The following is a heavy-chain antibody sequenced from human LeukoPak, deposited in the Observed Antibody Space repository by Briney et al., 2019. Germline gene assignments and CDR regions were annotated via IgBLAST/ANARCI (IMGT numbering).Heavy chain of an antibody. CDR3: ARGPISR. V-gene: IGHV3-66*01. CDR1: EFAFSDYW. Sequence: HPGGSLRLSCAASEFAFSDYWMTWVRQAPGKGLEWVSVIYSGGSTYYADSVKGRFTISRDNSKNTLYLQMNSLRAEDTAVYYCARGPISRWGQGTLVTVSS. D-gene: IGHD2-21*01. CDR2: IYSGGST. J-gene: IGHJ4*02.